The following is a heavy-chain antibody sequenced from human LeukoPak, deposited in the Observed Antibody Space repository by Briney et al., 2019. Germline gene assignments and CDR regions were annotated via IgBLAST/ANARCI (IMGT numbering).Heavy chain of an antibody. CDR2: IYTSGST. V-gene: IGHV4-61*02. J-gene: IGHJ4*02. CDR1: GGSISSGRYY. D-gene: IGHD6-19*01. Sequence: SETLSLTCTGAGGSISSGRYYWSWIRQPAGKGLEGIGRIYTSGSTNYNPSLKSRVTISVDTAKIQFSLKQSSVTAADTAVYYCARADGGWYYFDYWGQGTLVTVSS. CDR3: ARADGGWYYFDY.